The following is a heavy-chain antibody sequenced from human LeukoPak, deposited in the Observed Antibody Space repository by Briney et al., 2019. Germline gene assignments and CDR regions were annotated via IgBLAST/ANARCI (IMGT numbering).Heavy chain of an antibody. CDR1: GGSISSGDYY. Sequence: SQTLSLTCTVSGGSISSGDYYWSWIRQPPGKGLELIGYIYYSGSTYYNPSLKSRVTISVDTSKNQFSLKLSSVTAADTAVYYCARDGDYYGSGTVHWGQGTLVTVSS. J-gene: IGHJ4*02. V-gene: IGHV4-30-4*01. D-gene: IGHD3-10*01. CDR3: ARDGDYYGSGTVH. CDR2: IYYSGST.